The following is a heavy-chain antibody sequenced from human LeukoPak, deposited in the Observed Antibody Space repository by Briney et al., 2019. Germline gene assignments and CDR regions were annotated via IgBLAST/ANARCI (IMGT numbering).Heavy chain of an antibody. V-gene: IGHV3-23*01. J-gene: IGHJ4*02. Sequence: GGSLRLSCAASRFTFSDFAMSWVRQAPGKGLEWVSTIGGTGDDTYYADSVKGRFTISRDNAKNSLYLQMKSLRDEDTAVYYCARYGSGTSYITNYFDYWGQGTLVTVSS. CDR1: RFTFSDFA. D-gene: IGHD3-10*01. CDR2: IGGTGDDT. CDR3: ARYGSGTSYITNYFDY.